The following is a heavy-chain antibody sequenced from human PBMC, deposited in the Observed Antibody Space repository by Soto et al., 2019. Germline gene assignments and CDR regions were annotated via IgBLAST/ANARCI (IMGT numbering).Heavy chain of an antibody. J-gene: IGHJ4*02. CDR1: GVTLSHYW. Sequence: VQLVESGGGLVQSGGSLRLSCAASGVTLSHYWMHWVRQAPGKGLVWVSRINNDGSSTSYADSVKGRFTFSRDNAKNTLYLEMNSQRAEDTAVYYCASLYRDDFWGQGTLVTVSS. CDR3: ASLYRDDF. V-gene: IGHV3-74*01. CDR2: INNDGSST. D-gene: IGHD1-26*01.